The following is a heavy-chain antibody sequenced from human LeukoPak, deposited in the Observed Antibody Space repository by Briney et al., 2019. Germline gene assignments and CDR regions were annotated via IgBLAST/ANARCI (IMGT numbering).Heavy chain of an antibody. D-gene: IGHD6-19*01. J-gene: IGHJ4*02. CDR1: GFTFSSYW. CDR2: INSDGSST. Sequence: GGSLRLSCAASGFTFSSYWMHWVRQAPGKGLVWVSLINSDGSSTTYADSVKGRFTISRDNAKNTLYLQMNSLRAEDSAVYYCARAITESIAVAGTLDYWGQGTLVTVPS. V-gene: IGHV3-74*01. CDR3: ARAITESIAVAGTLDY.